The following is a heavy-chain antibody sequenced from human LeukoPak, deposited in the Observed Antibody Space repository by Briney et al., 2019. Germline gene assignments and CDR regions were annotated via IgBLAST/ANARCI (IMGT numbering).Heavy chain of an antibody. Sequence: GGSLRLSCAASGFTLRNYCMTWVRQAPGKGLEWVANIKQDGSEKYYVDSVKGRFIISRDNAKNSLYLQMNSLRTEDTAVYYCARDSYSNSFDYWGQGTLVTVSS. CDR1: GFTLRNYC. J-gene: IGHJ4*02. D-gene: IGHD4-11*01. CDR3: ARDSYSNSFDY. CDR2: IKQDGSEK. V-gene: IGHV3-7*01.